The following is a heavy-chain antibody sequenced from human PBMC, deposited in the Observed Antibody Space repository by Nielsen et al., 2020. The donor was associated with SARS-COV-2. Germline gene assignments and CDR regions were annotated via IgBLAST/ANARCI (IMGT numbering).Heavy chain of an antibody. CDR2: IKQDGSEK. D-gene: IGHD3-3*01. CDR3: ARPRRPYYDFWSGTHFDY. Sequence: VRQMPGKGLEWVANIKQDGSEKYYVDSVEGRFTISRDNAKNSLYLQMNSLRAEDTAVYYCARPRRPYYDFWSGTHFDYWGQGTLVTVSS. V-gene: IGHV3-7*05. J-gene: IGHJ4*02.